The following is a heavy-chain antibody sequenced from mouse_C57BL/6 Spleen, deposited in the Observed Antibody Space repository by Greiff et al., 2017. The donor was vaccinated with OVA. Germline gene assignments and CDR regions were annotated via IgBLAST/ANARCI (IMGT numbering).Heavy chain of an antibody. V-gene: IGHV14-4*01. J-gene: IGHJ2*01. CDR2: IDPENGDT. CDR1: GFNIKDDY. CDR3: TGTTVVAPGYYFDY. Sequence: VQLKQSGAELVRPGASVKLSCTASGFNIKDDYMHWVKQRPEQGLEWIGWIDPENGDTEYASKFQGKATITADTSSNTAYLQLSSLTSEDTAVYYCTGTTVVAPGYYFDYWGQGTTLTVSS. D-gene: IGHD1-1*01.